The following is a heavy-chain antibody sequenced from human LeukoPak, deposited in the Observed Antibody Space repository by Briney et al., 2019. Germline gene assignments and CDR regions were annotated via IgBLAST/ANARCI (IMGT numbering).Heavy chain of an antibody. Sequence: SQTLSLTCTVSGGSISSGGYYWSWIRQPPGEGLEWIGYIYYSGSTNYNPSLKSRVTISVDTSKNQFSLKLSSVTAADTAVYYCARALGYSSPDAFDIWDQGTMVTVSS. V-gene: IGHV4-61*08. D-gene: IGHD6-13*01. J-gene: IGHJ3*02. CDR3: ARALGYSSPDAFDI. CDR2: IYYSGST. CDR1: GGSISSGGYY.